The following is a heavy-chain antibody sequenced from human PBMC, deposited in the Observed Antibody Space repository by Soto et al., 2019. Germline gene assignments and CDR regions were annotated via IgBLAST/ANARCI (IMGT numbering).Heavy chain of an antibody. CDR1: GYTFTSYG. D-gene: IGHD2-2*01. J-gene: IGHJ6*02. Sequence: QVQLVQSGAEVKKPGASVKVSCKASGYTFTSYGISWVRQAPGQGLEWMGWISAYNGNTNYAQKLQGRVTMTTDTSTSTAYMELRSLRSDDTAVYYCARDGLVVVPAASRHYDGMDVWGQGTTVTVSS. V-gene: IGHV1-18*01. CDR2: ISAYNGNT. CDR3: ARDGLVVVPAASRHYDGMDV.